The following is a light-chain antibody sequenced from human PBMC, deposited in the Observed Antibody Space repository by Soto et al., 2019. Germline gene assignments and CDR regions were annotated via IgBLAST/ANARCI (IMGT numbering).Light chain of an antibody. CDR2: EVS. J-gene: IGLJ1*01. V-gene: IGLV2-8*01. Sequence: QSALTQPPSASGSPGQSVTISCTGTSSDVGGYDYVSWYQRHPGKVPKLMIYEVSKRPSGVPDRFSGSKSGNTASLTVSGLQAEDEADYYCSSYAGSNIYVFGTGTKVTVL. CDR3: SSYAGSNIYV. CDR1: SSDVGGYDY.